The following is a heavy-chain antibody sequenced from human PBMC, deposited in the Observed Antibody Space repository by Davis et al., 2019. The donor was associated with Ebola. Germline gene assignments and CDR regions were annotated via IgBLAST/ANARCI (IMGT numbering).Heavy chain of an antibody. J-gene: IGHJ6*02. CDR3: ARVPSTVTYYYYGMDV. Sequence: ASVTVSCKASGYTFTSYAMHWVRQAPGQRLEWMGWINAGNGNTKYSQKFQGRVTITRDTSASTAYMELSSLRSEDTAVYYCARVPSTVTYYYYGMDVWGQGTTVTVSS. V-gene: IGHV1-3*01. CDR2: INAGNGNT. D-gene: IGHD4-11*01. CDR1: GYTFTSYA.